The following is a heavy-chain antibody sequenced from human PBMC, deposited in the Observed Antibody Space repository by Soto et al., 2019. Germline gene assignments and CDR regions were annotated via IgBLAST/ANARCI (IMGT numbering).Heavy chain of an antibody. V-gene: IGHV1-2*04. Sequence: ASVKVSCKACGYTFTAHYIHWVRQAPGQGLEWMGWINPNSGGTNYAQKFQGWVTMTRDTSISTAYMELSRLRSDDTAVYYCARGSTSGWYYVYNWFDPWGQGTLVTVSS. CDR1: GYTFTAHY. J-gene: IGHJ5*02. D-gene: IGHD6-19*01. CDR2: INPNSGGT. CDR3: ARGSTSGWYYVYNWFDP.